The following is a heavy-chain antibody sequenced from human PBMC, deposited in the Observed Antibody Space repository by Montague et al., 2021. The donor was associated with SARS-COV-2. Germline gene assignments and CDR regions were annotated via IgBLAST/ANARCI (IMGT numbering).Heavy chain of an antibody. CDR1: GASTNSNSYY. CDR3: ARIGGDCSSDSCYAVR. Sequence: SETLSLTCAVSGASTNSNSYYWGWIRQPPGKGLDWIGSFYYTGYTCYTPSLKSRVTISVDTSKNQFSLKLTSVTAADTAVYYCARIGGDCSSDSCYAVRWGEGTVVRVPS. V-gene: IGHV4-39*01. D-gene: IGHD2-2*01. J-gene: IGHJ4*02. CDR2: FYYTGYT.